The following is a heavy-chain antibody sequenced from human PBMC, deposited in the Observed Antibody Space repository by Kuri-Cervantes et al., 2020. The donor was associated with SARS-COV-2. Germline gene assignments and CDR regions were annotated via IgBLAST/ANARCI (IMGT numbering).Heavy chain of an antibody. V-gene: IGHV4-59*11. D-gene: IGHD5-24*01. J-gene: IGHJ4*02. CDR1: GGSISSHY. CDR3: ARSRDGYSYNY. CDR2: IYYSGST. Sequence: GSLRLSCTVSGGSISSHYWSWIRQPPGKGLEWIGYIYYSGSTNYNPSLKSRVTISVDTSKNQFSLKLTSVTAADTAVYYCARSRDGYSYNYWGQGTLVTVSS.